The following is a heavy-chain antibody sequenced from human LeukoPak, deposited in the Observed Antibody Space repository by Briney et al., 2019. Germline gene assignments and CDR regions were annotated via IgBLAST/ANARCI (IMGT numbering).Heavy chain of an antibody. CDR1: GYTYTSYG. CDR2: ISAYNGRT. Sequence: GASVKVSCKASGYTYTSYGISWVRQAPGQGLEWMGWISAYNGRTNYAQKLQGRVTMTTDTSTSTVYMELSSLRSEDTAVYYCARVLSYSGYDEFSDAFDIWGQGTMVTVSS. D-gene: IGHD5-12*01. CDR3: ARVLSYSGYDEFSDAFDI. V-gene: IGHV1-18*01. J-gene: IGHJ3*02.